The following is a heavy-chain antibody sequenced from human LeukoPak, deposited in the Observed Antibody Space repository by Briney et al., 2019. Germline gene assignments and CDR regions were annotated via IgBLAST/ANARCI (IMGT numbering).Heavy chain of an antibody. D-gene: IGHD4-17*01. Sequence: SVTVSCKASGFTFTSSAVQWVRQARGQRLEWIGWIVVGSGNTNYAQKFQERVTITRDMSTSTAYMELSSLRSEDTAVYYCAAGDYGDYYYYGMDVWGQGPTVPVSS. CDR1: GFTFTSSA. V-gene: IGHV1-58*01. J-gene: IGHJ6*02. CDR3: AAGDYGDYYYYGMDV. CDR2: IVVGSGNT.